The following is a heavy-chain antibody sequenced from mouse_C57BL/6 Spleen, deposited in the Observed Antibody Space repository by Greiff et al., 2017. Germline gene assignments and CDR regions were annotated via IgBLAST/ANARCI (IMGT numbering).Heavy chain of an antibody. V-gene: IGHV1-76*01. J-gene: IGHJ4*01. D-gene: IGHD2-13*01. CDR3: ARGDPYAMDY. CDR1: GYTFTDYY. Sequence: VKLQESGAELVRPGASVKLSCKASGYTFTDYYINWVKQRPGQGLEWIARIYPGSGNTYYNEKFKGKATLTAEKSSSTAYMQLSSLTSEDSSVYFCARGDPYAMDYWGQGTSVTVSS. CDR2: IYPGSGNT.